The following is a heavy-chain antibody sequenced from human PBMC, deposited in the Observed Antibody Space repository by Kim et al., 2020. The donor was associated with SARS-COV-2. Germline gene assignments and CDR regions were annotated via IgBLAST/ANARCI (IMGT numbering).Heavy chain of an antibody. J-gene: IGHJ4*02. Sequence: SETLSLTCAVSGGSITNFYWGWIRQSPENGLEWLGLIYSNGSTNYNPSFKSRVTISVDTSKSQFSLKLSSVTAADTAVYYCARTPRMVRGIMTVGHAFDYWGQGYLVTVSS. CDR1: GGSITNFY. CDR3: ARTPRMVRGIMTVGHAFDY. D-gene: IGHD3-10*01. CDR2: IYSNGST. V-gene: IGHV4-59*01.